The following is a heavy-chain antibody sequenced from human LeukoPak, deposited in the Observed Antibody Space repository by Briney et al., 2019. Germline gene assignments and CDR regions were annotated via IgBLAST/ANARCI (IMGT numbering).Heavy chain of an antibody. CDR1: GYTFTGYY. CDR3: ARDYSNYYYYYYMDV. CDR2: INPNGGGT. J-gene: IGHJ6*03. Sequence: ASVKVSCKASGYTFTGYYMHWVRQAPGQGLEWMGWINPNGGGTNYAQKFQGRVTMTRDTSISTAYMELSRLRSDDTAVYYCARDYSNYYYYYYMDVWGKGTTVTVSS. D-gene: IGHD4-11*01. V-gene: IGHV1-2*02.